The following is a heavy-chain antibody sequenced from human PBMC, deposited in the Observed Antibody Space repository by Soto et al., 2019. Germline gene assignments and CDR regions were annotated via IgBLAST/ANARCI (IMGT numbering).Heavy chain of an antibody. CDR2: ISSSSSTI. Sequence: GGSLRLSCAASGFTFSSYSMNWVRQAPGKGLEWVSYISSSSSTIYYADSVKGRFTISRDNAKNSLYLQMTSLRAEETAVYYCARRDPPVPLLGYCSGGSCDWGYYYYYMDVWGKGTTVTVSS. V-gene: IGHV3-48*01. D-gene: IGHD2-15*01. CDR1: GFTFSSYS. J-gene: IGHJ6*03. CDR3: ARRDPPVPLLGYCSGGSCDWGYYYYYMDV.